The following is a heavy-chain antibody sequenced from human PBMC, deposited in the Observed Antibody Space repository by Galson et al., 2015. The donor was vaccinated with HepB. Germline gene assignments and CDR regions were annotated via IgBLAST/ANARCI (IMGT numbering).Heavy chain of an antibody. V-gene: IGHV1-46*01. CDR2: INPSGGRT. CDR1: GYTFTSYY. J-gene: IGHJ4*02. D-gene: IGHD2-21*02. CDR3: ARERSFRDNLVTDYFDF. Sequence: SVKVSCKASGYTFTSYYMHWVRQAPGQGLEWMGIINPSGGRTSYAQRFQGRVTMTSDTSASTVYMELSSLRSEDTAVYYCARERSFRDNLVTDYFDFWGQGTLVTVSS.